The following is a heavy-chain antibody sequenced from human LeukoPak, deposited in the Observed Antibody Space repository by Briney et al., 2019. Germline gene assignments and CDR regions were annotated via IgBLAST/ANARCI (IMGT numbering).Heavy chain of an antibody. CDR2: IYTSGST. CDR1: GGSISSYY. D-gene: IGHD3-22*01. J-gene: IGHJ3*02. Sequence: SETLSLTCTVSGGSISSYYWSWIRQPAGKGLEWIGRIYTSGSTNYNPSLKSRVTMSVDTSKNQFSLKLSSVTAADTAVYYCARSGYYDTSGSRDAFDIWGQGTTVTVSS. CDR3: ARSGYYDTSGSRDAFDI. V-gene: IGHV4-4*07.